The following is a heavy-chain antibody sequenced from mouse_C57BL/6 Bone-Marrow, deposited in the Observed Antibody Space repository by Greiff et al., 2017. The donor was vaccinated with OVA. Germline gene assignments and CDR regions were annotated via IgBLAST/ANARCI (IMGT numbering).Heavy chain of an antibody. CDR2: IDPETGGT. CDR1: GYTFTDYE. V-gene: IGHV1-15*01. D-gene: IGHD1-1*01. Sequence: VQLQQSGAELVRPGASVTLSCKASGYTFTDYEMHWVKQTPVHGLEWIGAIDPETGGTAYNQKFKGKAILTADKSSSTAYMELRSLTSEDSAVYYCTRYSTTVVKDYWGQGTTLTVSS. CDR3: TRYSTTVVKDY. J-gene: IGHJ2*01.